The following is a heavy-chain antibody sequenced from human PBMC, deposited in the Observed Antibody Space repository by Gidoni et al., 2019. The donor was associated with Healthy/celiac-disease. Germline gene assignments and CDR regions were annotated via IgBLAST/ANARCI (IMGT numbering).Heavy chain of an antibody. V-gene: IGHV1-18*01. J-gene: IGHJ4*02. Sequence: QVQLVQSGAAVKKPGASVKVSCKASGYTFTSYGISWVRQAPGQGLEWMGWISAYNGNTNNAQKLQGRVTMTTDTSTSTAYMELRSLRSDDTAVYYGARERAVDTAMVTVYFDYWGQGTLVTVSS. CDR1: GYTFTSYG. CDR2: ISAYNGNT. CDR3: ARERAVDTAMVTVYFDY. D-gene: IGHD5-18*01.